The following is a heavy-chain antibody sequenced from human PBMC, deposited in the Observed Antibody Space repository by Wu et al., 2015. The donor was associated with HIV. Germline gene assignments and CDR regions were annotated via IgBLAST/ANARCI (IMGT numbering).Heavy chain of an antibody. V-gene: IGHV1-2*02. CDR1: GYIFSGYY. Sequence: QVHLVQSGAEVKKPGASVKVSCRTSGYIFSGYYIHWVRQAPGQGLEWMGYIKPNSGGTLFAQRFQDRVTMTRDTSVTTTYMELTSLKSDDTAVYYCARESGGTSGYDWDFDYWGQGTLVTVSS. D-gene: IGHD5-12*01. CDR2: IKPNSGGT. CDR3: ARESGGTSGYDWDFDY. J-gene: IGHJ4*02.